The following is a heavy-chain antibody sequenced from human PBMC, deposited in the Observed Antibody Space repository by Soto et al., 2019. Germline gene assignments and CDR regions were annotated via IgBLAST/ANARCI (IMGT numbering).Heavy chain of an antibody. CDR2: IYYSGST. Sequence: QVQLQESGPGLVKPSETLSLTCTVSGGSISSYYWSWIRQPPGKGLEWIGYIYYSGSTNYNPSLKSRVTLSVDTSKNQFSLKLSSVTAADTAVYYCARGRIAALDPWGQGTLVTVSS. D-gene: IGHD6-6*01. J-gene: IGHJ5*02. CDR1: GGSISSYY. V-gene: IGHV4-59*01. CDR3: ARGRIAALDP.